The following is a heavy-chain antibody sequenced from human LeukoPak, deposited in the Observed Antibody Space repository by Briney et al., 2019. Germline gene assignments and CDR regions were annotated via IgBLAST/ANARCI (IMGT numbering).Heavy chain of an antibody. CDR2: IYHSGST. J-gene: IGHJ5*02. CDR3: ARGYCSGGSCYSLRPWDNWFDP. CDR1: GGSISSGGYS. V-gene: IGHV4-30-2*01. Sequence: SQTLSLTCAVSGGSISSGGYSWRWIRQPPGKGLEWIGYIYHSGSTYYNPSCKSRVTISVDRSKNQFSLKLSSVTAAETAVYYCARGYCSGGSCYSLRPWDNWFDPWGQGTLVTVSS. D-gene: IGHD2-15*01.